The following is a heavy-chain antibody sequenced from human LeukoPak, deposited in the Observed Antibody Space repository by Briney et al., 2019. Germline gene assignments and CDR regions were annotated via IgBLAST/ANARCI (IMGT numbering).Heavy chain of an antibody. CDR1: GYTFSSYS. Sequence: GGSLRLSCAASGYTFSSYSMNWVRQAPGKGLEWVSSISSSSSYIYYADSVKGRFTISRDNAKNSLYLQMNSLRAEDTAVYYCARGKSSGWNFFDYWGQGTLVTVSS. CDR2: ISSSSSYI. CDR3: ARGKSSGWNFFDY. V-gene: IGHV3-21*01. J-gene: IGHJ4*02. D-gene: IGHD6-19*01.